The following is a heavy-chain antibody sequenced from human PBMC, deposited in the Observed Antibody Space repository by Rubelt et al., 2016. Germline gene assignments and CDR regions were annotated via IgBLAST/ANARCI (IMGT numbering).Heavy chain of an antibody. V-gene: IGHV3-23*04. CDR3: ARGDSYAYDY. CDR1: GFTFSSYA. D-gene: IGHD5-18*01. CDR2: MSGNGDSI. Sequence: EEQLVESGGGLVQPGGSLRLSCAASGFTFSSYAMSWVRQTPGKGLEWVSAMSGNGDSIYYADSVKGRFTISRDSSKNTLYLQMHSLRAEDTAVYYCARGDSYAYDYWGQGTLVTVSS. J-gene: IGHJ4*02.